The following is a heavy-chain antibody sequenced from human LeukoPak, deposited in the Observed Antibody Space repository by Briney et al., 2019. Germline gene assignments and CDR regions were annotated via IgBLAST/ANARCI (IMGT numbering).Heavy chain of an antibody. J-gene: IGHJ4*02. CDR3: ARPSEATTYYFDY. V-gene: IGHV3-74*01. CDR1: GFTFRSYW. D-gene: IGHD5-12*01. Sequence: GGSLRLSCAASGFTFRSYWMPWVRPAPGKGLVWVSRVNSDGSSTSYADSVKGRFTISRDNAKNTLYLQMNSLRAEDTAVYYCARPSEATTYYFDYWGQGTLVTVSS. CDR2: VNSDGSST.